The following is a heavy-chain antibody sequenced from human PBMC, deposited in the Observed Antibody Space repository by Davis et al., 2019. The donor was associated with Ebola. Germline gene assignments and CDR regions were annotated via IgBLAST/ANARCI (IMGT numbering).Heavy chain of an antibody. D-gene: IGHD2-21*01. Sequence: GESLKISCAASGFIVSDKYMSWVRQAPGKGLEWLSYISSGGVTTYYADSVTGRFSTSRDNAQNSLLMQMKSLRDEDTAVYYCARVNLWSRGWGMDVWGKGTTVTVSS. J-gene: IGHJ6*03. CDR3: ARVNLWSRGWGMDV. CDR2: ISSGGVTT. V-gene: IGHV3-11*04. CDR1: GFIVSDKY.